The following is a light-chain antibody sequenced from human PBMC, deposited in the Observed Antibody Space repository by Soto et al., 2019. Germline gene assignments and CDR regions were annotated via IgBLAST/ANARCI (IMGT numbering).Light chain of an antibody. CDR3: QQYNFWPPLT. V-gene: IGKV3-15*01. CDR1: QSVNSN. CDR2: DAS. Sequence: EIVMTQSPATLSVSPGERATLSCRASQSVNSNLAWYRQKPGQAPRLLSSDASTRATGVPARFSGSGSGTAFTLTISSLQSEDSGIYYCQQYNFWPPLTIGGGTKVESK. J-gene: IGKJ4*01.